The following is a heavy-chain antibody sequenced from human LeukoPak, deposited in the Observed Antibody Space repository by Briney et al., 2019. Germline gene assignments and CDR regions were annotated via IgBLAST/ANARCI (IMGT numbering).Heavy chain of an antibody. CDR3: ARFPDLSDYYDSSGYA. V-gene: IGHV5-51*01. J-gene: IGHJ5*02. D-gene: IGHD3-22*01. Sequence: GESLKISCKASGYSFTSYWIAWVRQMPGNGLEWMGFIYPGDSDTRYSPSFEGQVTISADKSISTAYLQWSSLKASDTAMYYCARFPDLSDYYDSSGYAWGQGTLVTVSS. CDR2: IYPGDSDT. CDR1: GYSFTSYW.